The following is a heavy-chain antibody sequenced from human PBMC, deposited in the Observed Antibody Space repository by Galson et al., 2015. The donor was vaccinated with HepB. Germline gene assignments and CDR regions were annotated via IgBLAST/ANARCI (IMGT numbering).Heavy chain of an antibody. CDR2: IYPGDSDT. CDR1: GDSFTSFW. V-gene: IGHV5-51*03. CDR3: ARYRFYHETRGFPDN. J-gene: IGHJ4*02. Sequence: QSGAEVKKPGESLKISCKGSGDSFTSFWIGWVRQMPGKGLEWMGIIYPGDSDTRYSPSFQGHVTISVNKSIATAYLQWSRLKASDTAMYYCARYRFYHETRGFPDNWGQGTLATVSS. D-gene: IGHD1-7*01.